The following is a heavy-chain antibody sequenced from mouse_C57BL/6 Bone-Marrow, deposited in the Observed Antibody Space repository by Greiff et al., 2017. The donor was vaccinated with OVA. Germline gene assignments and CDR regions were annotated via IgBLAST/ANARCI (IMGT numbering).Heavy chain of an antibody. Sequence: QVQLQQSGPELVKPGASVKISCKASGYAFSSSWMNWVKQRPGKGLEWIGRIYPGDGDTNYNGKFKGKATLTADKSSSTAYMQLSSLTSEDSAVYFCARLDYDYALGFAYWGQGTLVTVSA. CDR2: IYPGDGDT. D-gene: IGHD2-4*01. CDR3: ARLDYDYALGFAY. V-gene: IGHV1-82*01. CDR1: GYAFSSSW. J-gene: IGHJ3*01.